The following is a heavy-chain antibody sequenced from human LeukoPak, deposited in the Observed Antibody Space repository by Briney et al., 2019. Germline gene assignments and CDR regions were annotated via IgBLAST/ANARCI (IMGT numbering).Heavy chain of an antibody. CDR3: ARDMMHSSGYDY. J-gene: IGHJ4*02. D-gene: IGHD3-22*01. Sequence: SETLSLTCTVSGYSISSGYYWGWIRQPPGKGLEWIGSIYHSGSTYYNPSLKSRVTISVDTSKNQFSLKLSSVTAADTAVYYCARDMMHSSGYDYWGQGTLVTVSS. V-gene: IGHV4-38-2*02. CDR1: GYSISSGYY. CDR2: IYHSGST.